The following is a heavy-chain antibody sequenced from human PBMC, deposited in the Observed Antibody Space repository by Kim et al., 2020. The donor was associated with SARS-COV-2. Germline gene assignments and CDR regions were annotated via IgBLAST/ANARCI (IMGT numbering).Heavy chain of an antibody. CDR2: IYHSGST. J-gene: IGHJ4*02. Sequence: SETLSLTCAVSGGSISSDYWWTWVRQPPGKGLEWIGEIYHSGSTNYNPSLKSRVTISVDTSNNHFSLKLTSLTAADTAVYYCARNKGGDFVVVDCWGQGTLVTVSS. D-gene: IGHD4-17*01. V-gene: IGHV4-4*02. CDR1: GGSISSDYW. CDR3: ARNKGGDFVVVDC.